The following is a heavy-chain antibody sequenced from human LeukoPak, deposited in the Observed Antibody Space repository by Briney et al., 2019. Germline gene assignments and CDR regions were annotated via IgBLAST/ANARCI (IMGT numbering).Heavy chain of an antibody. CDR3: ARDLTTRGWQRRYYYYMDV. V-gene: IGHV3-23*01. D-gene: IGHD3-10*01. Sequence: PGGSLRLSCAASGFTFSSYAMSWVRQAPGKGLEWVSAISGSGGSTYYADSVKGRFTISRDNAKNSLYLQMNSLRAEDTALYYCARDLTTRGWQRRYYYYMDVWGKGTTVTVSS. J-gene: IGHJ6*03. CDR1: GFTFSSYA. CDR2: ISGSGGST.